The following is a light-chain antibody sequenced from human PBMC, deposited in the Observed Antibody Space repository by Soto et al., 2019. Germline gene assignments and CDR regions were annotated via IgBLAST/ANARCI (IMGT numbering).Light chain of an antibody. CDR3: QQTSAFPRT. CDR2: GAS. V-gene: IGKV1-12*01. CDR1: RDISNS. Sequence: DIQMTQSPSSVSASVGDRLTITCRASRDISNSLAWYQQKPGKAPKLLLRGASSLHRGVPSRFSGGGAGTEFTLTIRSLQPEDFSTYYCQQTSAFPRTFGQGTKVDVK. J-gene: IGKJ1*01.